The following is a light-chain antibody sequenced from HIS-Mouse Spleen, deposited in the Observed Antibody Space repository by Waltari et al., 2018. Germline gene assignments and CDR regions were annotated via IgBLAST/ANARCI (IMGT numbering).Light chain of an antibody. CDR2: RNN. V-gene: IGLV1-47*01. Sequence: QSVLTQPPSASGTPGQRATLSCSGSSSNHGSNYVHRYQQLPGTAPKLLIHRNNQRPSGVPDRFSGSKSGTSASLAISGLRSEDEADYYCAAWDDSLSGPVFGGGTKLTVL. CDR3: AAWDDSLSGPV. J-gene: IGLJ3*02. CDR1: SSNHGSNY.